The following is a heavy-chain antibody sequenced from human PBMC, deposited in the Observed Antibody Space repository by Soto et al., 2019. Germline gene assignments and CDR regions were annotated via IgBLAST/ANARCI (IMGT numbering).Heavy chain of an antibody. D-gene: IGHD6-6*01. J-gene: IGHJ6*01. CDR3: ARVAVGSARPPYYYGMEV. CDR2: IYYSGST. Sequence: PSETLSLTCTDSDGSISSSSHYLGWIRQPPGKWLELIGNIYYSGSTNYNPYLKNRITISVDTYKKQFSLKLSALTAADTAVDYIARVAVGSARPPYYYGMEVWGPGT. V-gene: IGHV4-39*01. CDR1: DGSISSSSHY.